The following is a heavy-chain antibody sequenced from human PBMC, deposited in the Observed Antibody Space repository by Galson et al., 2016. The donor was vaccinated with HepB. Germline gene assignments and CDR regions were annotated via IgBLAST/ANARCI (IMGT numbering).Heavy chain of an antibody. V-gene: IGHV3-9*01. CDR3: AKDKTSGYSSGWYYFDY. CDR2: ISWNGRTL. Sequence: SLRLSCAASGFSLAEYAIHWVRQAPGKGLEWVSGISWNGRTLGYADSVKGRFTISKDYVKNSLYLQMNSLRPEDTALYYCAKDKTSGYSSGWYYFDYWGQGTLVTVSS. CDR1: GFSLAEYA. D-gene: IGHD6-19*01. J-gene: IGHJ4*02.